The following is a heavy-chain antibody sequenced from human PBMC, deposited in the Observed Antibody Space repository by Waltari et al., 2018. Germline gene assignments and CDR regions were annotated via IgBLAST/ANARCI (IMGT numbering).Heavy chain of an antibody. CDR3: AREERVGGTHDAFDI. J-gene: IGHJ3*02. CDR1: GFTFSRYW. V-gene: IGHV3-74*01. D-gene: IGHD1-26*01. CDR2: INSDGSST. Sequence: EVQLVESGGGLVQPGGSLRLSCAVSGFTFSRYWMHWVSQAQGKGLVWGSRINSDGSSTSYADSVKGRFTISRDNAKNTLYVQMNSLRAEDTAVYYCAREERVGGTHDAFDIWGQGTMVTVSS.